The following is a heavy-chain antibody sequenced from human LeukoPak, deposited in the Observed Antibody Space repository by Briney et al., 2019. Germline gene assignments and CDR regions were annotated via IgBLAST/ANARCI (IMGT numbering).Heavy chain of an antibody. CDR1: GGTFSSYA. V-gene: IGHV1-69*13. CDR3: ARKSYYDSSGYYSGWFDP. J-gene: IGHJ5*02. D-gene: IGHD3-22*01. CDR2: IIPIFGTA. Sequence: ASVKVSCKASGGTFSSYAISWVRQAPGQGLEWMGGIIPIFGTANYAQKFQGRVTITADESTSTAYMELGSLRSEDTAVYYCARKSYYDSSGYYSGWFDPWGQGTLVIVSS.